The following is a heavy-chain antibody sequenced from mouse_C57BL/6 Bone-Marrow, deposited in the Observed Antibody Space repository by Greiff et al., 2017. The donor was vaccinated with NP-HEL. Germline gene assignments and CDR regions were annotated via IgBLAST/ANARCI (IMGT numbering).Heavy chain of an antibody. CDR3: ARDDYYGSSSYAMDY. CDR2: ISDGGSYT. J-gene: IGHJ4*01. Sequence: EVMLVESGGGLVKPGGSLKLSCAASGFTFSSYAMSWVRQTPEKRLAWVATISDGGSYTYYPDNVKGRFTISRDNAKNNLYLQMIHLKSEDTAMYYCARDDYYGSSSYAMDYWGQGTSVTVSS. V-gene: IGHV5-4*01. D-gene: IGHD1-1*01. CDR1: GFTFSSYA.